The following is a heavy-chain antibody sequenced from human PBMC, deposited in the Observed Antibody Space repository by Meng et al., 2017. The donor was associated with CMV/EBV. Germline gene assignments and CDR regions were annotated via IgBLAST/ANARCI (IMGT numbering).Heavy chain of an antibody. CDR3: ARGDLDY. Sequence: GSLRLSCTVSGYSISSGYYWGWIRQPPGKGLEWIGSIYHSGSTYYNPSLKSRVTISVDTSKNQFSLKLSSVTAADTAVYYCARGDLDYWGQGTLVTVSS. J-gene: IGHJ4*02. CDR2: IYHSGST. V-gene: IGHV4-38-2*02. CDR1: GYSISSGYY.